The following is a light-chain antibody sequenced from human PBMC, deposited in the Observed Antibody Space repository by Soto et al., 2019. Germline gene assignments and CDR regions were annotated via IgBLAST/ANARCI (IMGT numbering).Light chain of an antibody. V-gene: IGKV1-9*01. CDR1: QGISSY. CDR2: AAS. CDR3: QQLNSYPFT. J-gene: IGKJ3*01. Sequence: DIQLTQSPSFLSASVGDRVTITCRASQGISSYLAWYQQKPGKAPKLLIYAASTLQSGVPSRFSGSGSGTEFTLTISSLQPEEFATYSCQQLNSYPFTFVPGTKVDIK.